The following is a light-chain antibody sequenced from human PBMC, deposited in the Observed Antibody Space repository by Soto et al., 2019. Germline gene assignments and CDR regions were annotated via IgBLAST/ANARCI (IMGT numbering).Light chain of an antibody. CDR1: SSNVGSYNL. J-gene: IGLJ2*01. V-gene: IGLV2-23*01. Sequence: QSALTQPASVSGSPGQSITISCTGTSSNVGSYNLLSWYQQHPGKAPKLIIYEGFERPSGVSNRFFGSKSGNTASLTISGLQGEDEADYYCSSYAGDNTVLFGGGTKLTVL. CDR3: SSYAGDNTVL. CDR2: EGF.